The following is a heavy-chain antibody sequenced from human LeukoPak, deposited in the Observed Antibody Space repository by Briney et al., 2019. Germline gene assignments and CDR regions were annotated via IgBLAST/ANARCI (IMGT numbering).Heavy chain of an antibody. CDR1: GGSISSYY. J-gene: IGHJ3*02. D-gene: IGHD2-15*01. V-gene: IGHV4-59*01. Sequence: ASETLSLTCTVSGGSISSYYWSWIRQPPGKGLEWIGYIYYSGITNYNPSLKSRVTISVDTSKNQFSLKLSSVTAADTAVYYCAREDSDAFDIWGQGTMVTVSS. CDR2: IYYSGIT. CDR3: AREDSDAFDI.